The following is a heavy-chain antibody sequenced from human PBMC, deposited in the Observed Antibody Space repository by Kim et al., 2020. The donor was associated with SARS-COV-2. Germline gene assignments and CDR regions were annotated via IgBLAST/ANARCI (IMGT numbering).Heavy chain of an antibody. CDR1: GFTFSSYG. CDR3: AKAVSDSSSSPVDY. CDR2: IWYDGSNK. J-gene: IGHJ4*02. V-gene: IGHV3-33*06. Sequence: GGSLRLSCAASGFTFSSYGMHWVRQAPGKGLEWVAVIWYDGSNKYYADSVKGRFTISRDNSKNTLYLQMNSLRAEDTAVYYCAKAVSDSSSSPVDYWGQGTLVTVSS. D-gene: IGHD6-6*01.